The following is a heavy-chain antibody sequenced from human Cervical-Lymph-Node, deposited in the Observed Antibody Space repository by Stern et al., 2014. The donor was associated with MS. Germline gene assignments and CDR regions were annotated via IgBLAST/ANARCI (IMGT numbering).Heavy chain of an antibody. J-gene: IGHJ6*02. D-gene: IGHD3-16*01. CDR2: MNPNRGKT. V-gene: IGHV1-8*01. Sequence: QVQLVQSGAEVKKPGASVKVSCETSGYTFTSYDVSWVRQATGQGLEWMGWMNPNRGKTAYAPKFQGRVTMTRNTSISTAYMEMSSLSSEDTAVYYCARGLMITFGGNTVHGYHGLDVWGQGTTVTVSS. CDR3: ARGLMITFGGNTVHGYHGLDV. CDR1: GYTFTSYD.